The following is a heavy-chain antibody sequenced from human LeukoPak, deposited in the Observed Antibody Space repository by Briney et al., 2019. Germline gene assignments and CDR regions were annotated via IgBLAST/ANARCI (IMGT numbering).Heavy chain of an antibody. Sequence: GGSLRLSCAASGFTFSSYAMSWVRQAPGKGLEWVSGISGSGASTSYADSVKGRFTISRDNSRNTIYLQMNSLRAEDTAVYFCAKDRQRMGADFDYWGQGTLVTVSS. V-gene: IGHV3-23*01. CDR3: AKDRQRMGADFDY. D-gene: IGHD1-26*01. CDR2: ISGSGAST. J-gene: IGHJ4*02. CDR1: GFTFSSYA.